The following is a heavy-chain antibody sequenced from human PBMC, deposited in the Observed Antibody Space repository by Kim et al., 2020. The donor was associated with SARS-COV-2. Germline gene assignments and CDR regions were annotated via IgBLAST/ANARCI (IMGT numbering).Heavy chain of an antibody. J-gene: IGHJ6*02. CDR1: GFTVSSNY. Sequence: GGSLRLSCAASGFTVSSNYMSWVHQAPGKGLEWVSVIYSGGSTYYADSVKGRFTISRDNSKNTLYLQMNSLRAEDTAVYYCARGWFGDTYGMDVWGQGTTVTVSS. D-gene: IGHD3-10*01. CDR2: IYSGGST. V-gene: IGHV3-53*01. CDR3: ARGWFGDTYGMDV.